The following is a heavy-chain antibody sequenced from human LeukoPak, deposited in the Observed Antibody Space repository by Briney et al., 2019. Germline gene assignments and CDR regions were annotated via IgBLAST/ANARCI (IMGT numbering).Heavy chain of an antibody. CDR1: GGSISSSSYY. CDR2: IYYSGST. D-gene: IGHD3-3*01. V-gene: IGHV4-39*07. Sequence: SETLSLTCTVSGGSISSSSYYWGWIRQPPGKGLEWIGSIYYSGSTYYNPSLKSRVTISVDTSKNQFSLKLSSVTAADTAVYYCARDLYVTIFGVVIRKSGLFDPWGQGTLVTVSS. J-gene: IGHJ5*02. CDR3: ARDLYVTIFGVVIRKSGLFDP.